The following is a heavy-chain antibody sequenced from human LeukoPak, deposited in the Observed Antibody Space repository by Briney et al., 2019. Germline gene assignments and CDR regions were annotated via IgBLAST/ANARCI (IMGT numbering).Heavy chain of an antibody. CDR3: ARGTTAALDS. CDR1: GASISSHY. CDR2: IYSSGNT. J-gene: IGHJ4*02. V-gene: IGHV4-59*11. Sequence: PSETLSLTCTVSGASISSHYWSWIRQPPGKGLEWIGYIYSSGNTNYNPSLKSRVTISVDTSRTQFSLKLTSVTSADTAVYYCARGTTAALDSWGQGTLVTVSS. D-gene: IGHD2-2*01.